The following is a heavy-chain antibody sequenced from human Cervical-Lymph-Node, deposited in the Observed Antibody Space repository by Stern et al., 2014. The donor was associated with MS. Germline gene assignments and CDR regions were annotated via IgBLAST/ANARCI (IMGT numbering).Heavy chain of an antibody. CDR2: IYYSGST. Sequence: QLQLQESGPGLVKPSETLSLTCTVSGGSISSYYWSWIRQPPGKGLEWSGYIYYSGSTNYNPSLKSRVTISVDTSKNQFSLKLSSVTAADTAVYYCARGARTAAAGIDYWGQGTLVTVSS. J-gene: IGHJ4*02. CDR3: ARGARTAAAGIDY. CDR1: GGSISSYY. V-gene: IGHV4-59*01. D-gene: IGHD6-13*01.